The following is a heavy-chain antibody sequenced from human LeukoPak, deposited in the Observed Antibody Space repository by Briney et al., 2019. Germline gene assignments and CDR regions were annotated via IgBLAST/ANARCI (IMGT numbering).Heavy chain of an antibody. CDR3: ARDCSGGSCYGAFDI. CDR1: GGSISSGGYY. V-gene: IGHV4-31*03. J-gene: IGHJ3*02. Sequence: PSQTLSLTCTVSGGSISSGGYYWSWIRQHPGKGLEWIGYIFYSGSTYYNPSLKSRVTISVDTSKNQFSLKLSSVTAADTAVYYCARDCSGGSCYGAFDIWGQGTMVTVSS. CDR2: IFYSGST. D-gene: IGHD2-15*01.